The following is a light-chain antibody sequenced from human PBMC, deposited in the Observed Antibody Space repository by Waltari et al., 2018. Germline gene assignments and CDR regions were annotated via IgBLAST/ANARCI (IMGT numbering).Light chain of an antibody. J-gene: IGKJ1*01. CDR2: KAS. V-gene: IGKV1-5*03. Sequence: DIQLAQSPSTVSASVGDRVTITCRARQHIHSWMAWYQQKPGKAPKALIYKASNLHSGRPSRFSGSGFGTEFTLTISSLQPDDFATYYCQKYNRPWTFGQGTRVDIK. CDR3: QKYNRPWT. CDR1: QHIHSW.